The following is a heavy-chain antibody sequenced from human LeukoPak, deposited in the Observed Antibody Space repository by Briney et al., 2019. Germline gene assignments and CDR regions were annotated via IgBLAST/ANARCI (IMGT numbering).Heavy chain of an antibody. V-gene: IGHV3-33*01. J-gene: IGHJ4*02. CDR3: ARIRAVHLDY. D-gene: IGHD6-19*01. Sequence: GGSLRLSCAASGFTFNSHGMHWVRQAPGKGLEWVAVISYDGSQKYYGEFVKGRFTISRGDSKNTLYLQMNSLRVEDTAVYYCARIRAVHLDYWGQGTLVTVSS. CDR1: GFTFNSHG. CDR2: ISYDGSQK.